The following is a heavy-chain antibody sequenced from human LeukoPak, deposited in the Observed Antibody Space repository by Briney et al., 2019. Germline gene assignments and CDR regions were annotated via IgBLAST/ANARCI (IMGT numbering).Heavy chain of an antibody. CDR1: GFTFSSYA. J-gene: IGHJ4*02. D-gene: IGHD6-6*01. CDR3: ARASSIVARPLDY. V-gene: IGHV3-30-3*01. CDR2: ISYDGSNE. Sequence: GGSLRLSCAASGFTFSSYAMHWVRQAPGKGLEWVAVISYDGSNEYYADSVKGRFTTSRDNAKNSLYLQMNSLRAEDTAVYYCARASSIVARPLDYWGQGTLVTVS.